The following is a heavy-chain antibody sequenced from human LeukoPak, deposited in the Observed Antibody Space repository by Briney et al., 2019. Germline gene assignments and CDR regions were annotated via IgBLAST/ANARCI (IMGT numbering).Heavy chain of an antibody. CDR3: AKGGYYYDAGGKDDAFDI. Sequence: GGSLRLSCAVSGFTFSRYAMSWARQAPGKGLEWVSTISDGGGGTYYGDSVKGRFTISRDNSKNTLYVQMNSLRAEDTAVYYCAKGGYYYDAGGKDDAFDIWGQGITVTVSS. CDR2: ISDGGGGT. J-gene: IGHJ3*02. D-gene: IGHD3-22*01. V-gene: IGHV3-23*01. CDR1: GFTFSRYA.